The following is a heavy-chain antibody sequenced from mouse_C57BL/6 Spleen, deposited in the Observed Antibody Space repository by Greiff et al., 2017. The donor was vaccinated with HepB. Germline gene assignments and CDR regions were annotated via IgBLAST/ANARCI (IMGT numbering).Heavy chain of an antibody. J-gene: IGHJ2*01. D-gene: IGHD2-1*01. Sequence: EVQLQQSGPVLVKPGASVKMSCKASGYTFTDYYMNWVKQSHGKSLEWIGVINPYNGGTSHNQKFKGKATLTVDKSSSTAYMELNSLTSEDSAVYYCAREGGNYGGLYYFDYWGQGTTLTVSS. CDR1: GYTFTDYY. CDR3: AREGGNYGGLYYFDY. CDR2: INPYNGGT. V-gene: IGHV1-19*01.